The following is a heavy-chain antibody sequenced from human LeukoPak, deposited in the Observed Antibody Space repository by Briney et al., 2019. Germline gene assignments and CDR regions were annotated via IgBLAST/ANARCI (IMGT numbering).Heavy chain of an antibody. CDR2: ISGSGGST. CDR3: AKEQQQLVPYYYGMDV. D-gene: IGHD6-13*01. J-gene: IGHJ6*02. CDR1: GFTFSSYA. Sequence: GGSLRLSCAASGFTFSSYAMSWVRQAPGKGLEWVSAISGSGGSTYYADSVKGRFTISRDNSKNTLYLQMNSLRAEDTAVYYCAKEQQQLVPYYYGMDVWGQGTTVTVSS. V-gene: IGHV3-23*01.